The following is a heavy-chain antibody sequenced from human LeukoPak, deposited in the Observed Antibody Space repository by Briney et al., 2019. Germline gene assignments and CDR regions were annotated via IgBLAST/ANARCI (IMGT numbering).Heavy chain of an antibody. CDR1: GFTFSSYG. J-gene: IGHJ6*02. Sequence: GGSLRLSCAASGFTFSSYGMHWVRQAPGKGLEWVAVIWYDGSNKYYADSVKGRFTISRDNSKNTLYLQMNSLRAEDTAVYYCARGAAAAWWTDSHYGMDVWGQGTTVTVSS. CDR2: IWYDGSNK. V-gene: IGHV3-33*01. CDR3: ARGAAAAWWTDSHYGMDV. D-gene: IGHD6-13*01.